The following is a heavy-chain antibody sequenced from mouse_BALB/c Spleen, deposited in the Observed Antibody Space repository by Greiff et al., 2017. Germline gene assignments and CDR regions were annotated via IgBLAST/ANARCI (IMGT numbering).Heavy chain of an antibody. CDR1: GYTFTDNV. CDR3: ASVYGLDY. J-gene: IGHJ2*01. D-gene: IGHD1-1*01. V-gene: IGHV1-77*01. CDR2: IYPGSGST. Sequence: VQLVESGPELVKPGASVKMSCKASGYTFTDNVISWVKQRTGQGLEWIGEIYPGSGSTYYNEKFKGKATLTADKSSNTAYMQLSSLTSEDSAVYFCASVYGLDYWGQGTTLTVSS.